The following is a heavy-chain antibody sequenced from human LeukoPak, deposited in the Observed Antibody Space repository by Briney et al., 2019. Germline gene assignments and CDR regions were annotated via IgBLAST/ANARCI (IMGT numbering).Heavy chain of an antibody. V-gene: IGHV3-23*01. J-gene: IGHJ4*02. D-gene: IGHD6-6*01. Sequence: PGGSLRLSCAASGFTFSSYAMSWVRQAPGKGLEWVSAISGSGGSTYYADSVKGRFIISRDNSKNTLYLQMNSLRAEDTAVYYCAKDQGSVIAARPDYWGQGTLVTVSS. CDR2: ISGSGGST. CDR3: AKDQGSVIAARPDY. CDR1: GFTFSSYA.